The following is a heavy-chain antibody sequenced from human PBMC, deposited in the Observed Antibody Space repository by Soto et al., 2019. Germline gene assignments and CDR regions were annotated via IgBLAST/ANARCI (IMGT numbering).Heavy chain of an antibody. V-gene: IGHV3-30-3*01. CDR1: GFTFSSYA. D-gene: IGHD2-15*01. Sequence: GGSLRLSCAASGFTFSSYAMHWVRQAPGKGLEWVAVISYDGSNKYYADSVKGLFTISRDNSKNTLYLQMNSLRAEDTAVYYCARPESVVSYYYYGMDVWGQGTTVTVSS. J-gene: IGHJ6*02. CDR3: ARPESVVSYYYYGMDV. CDR2: ISYDGSNK.